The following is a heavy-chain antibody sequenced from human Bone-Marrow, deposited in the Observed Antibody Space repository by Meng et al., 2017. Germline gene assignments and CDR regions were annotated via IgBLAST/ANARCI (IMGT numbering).Heavy chain of an antibody. V-gene: IGHV3-15*04. CDR2: IERKRDGGTT. J-gene: IGHJ4*02. CDR1: GLSFTDSW. Sequence: VLQAGCGGGLVTSGGFLSLSCVASGLSFTDSWMSWVRQASGKGLEWVGRIERKRDGGTTDYAAPVKGRFTISRDDSKNTLYLQMNSLISEDTAVYFCATGAAAADHWGQGTLVTVSS. CDR3: ATGAAAADH. D-gene: IGHD6-13*01.